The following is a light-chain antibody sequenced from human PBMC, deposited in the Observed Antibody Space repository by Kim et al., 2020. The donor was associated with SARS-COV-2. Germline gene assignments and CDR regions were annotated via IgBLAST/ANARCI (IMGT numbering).Light chain of an antibody. Sequence: QSVLTQPPSASGSPGQSVTISCTGTSSDVGGYNYVSWYQQHPGQAPKLKIYEVSKRPSGVPDRFSGSKSGNTASLTVSGLQAEDEADYYCSSYAGSKNVFGTGTKVTVL. CDR3: SSYAGSKNV. V-gene: IGLV2-8*01. CDR1: SSDVGGYNY. J-gene: IGLJ1*01. CDR2: EVS.